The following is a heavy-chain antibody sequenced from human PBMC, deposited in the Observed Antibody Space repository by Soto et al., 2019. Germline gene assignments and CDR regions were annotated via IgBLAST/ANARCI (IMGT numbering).Heavy chain of an antibody. Sequence: SVKVSCKASGGTFSSYAISWVRQAPGQGLEWMGGIIPIFGTANYAQKFQGRVTITADESTSTACMELSSLRSEDTAVYYCARPYSSGWYDGWFDPWGQGTLVTVSS. CDR1: GGTFSSYA. D-gene: IGHD6-19*01. V-gene: IGHV1-69*13. J-gene: IGHJ5*02. CDR3: ARPYSSGWYDGWFDP. CDR2: IIPIFGTA.